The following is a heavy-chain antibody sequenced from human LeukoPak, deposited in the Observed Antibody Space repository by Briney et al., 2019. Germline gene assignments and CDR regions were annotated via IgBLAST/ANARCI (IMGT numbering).Heavy chain of an antibody. CDR3: ARGSQYYYDSSGYYRGGFDP. V-gene: IGHV1-18*01. D-gene: IGHD3-22*01. CDR2: ISAYNGNT. CDR1: GYTFTSYG. Sequence: ASVKVSCKASGYTFTSYGISWVRQAPGQGLEWMGWISAYNGNTNYAQKLQGRVTMTTDTSTSTAYMELRSLRSDDTAVYYCARGSQYYYDSSGYYRGGFDPWGQGTLVTVSS. J-gene: IGHJ5*02.